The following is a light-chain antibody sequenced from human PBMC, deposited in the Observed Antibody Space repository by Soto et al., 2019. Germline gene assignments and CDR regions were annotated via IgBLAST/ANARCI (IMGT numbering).Light chain of an antibody. V-gene: IGKV1-6*01. CDR2: AAS. J-gene: IGKJ1*01. CDR1: QGIRND. CDR3: LQDYNYPWT. Sequence: AIQMTQSPSSLSASVGDRVTITCWASQGIRNDLGWYQQKPGKAPKLLIYAASSLQSGVPSRFSGSGSGTDFTLTISSLQPEDFAANYCLQDYNYPWTFGQGTKVEIK.